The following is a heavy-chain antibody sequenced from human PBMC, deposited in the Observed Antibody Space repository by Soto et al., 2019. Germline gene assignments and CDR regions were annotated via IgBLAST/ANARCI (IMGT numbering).Heavy chain of an antibody. Sequence: ASVKVSCKASGYTFTSYGISWVRQAPGQGLEWMGWISAYNGNTNYAQKHQGRVNMTTDTSTSTDYMELRSLRSDDTAVYYCSSSYYGSGNPKDYYYGMDVWGQGTTVTVSS. D-gene: IGHD3-10*01. V-gene: IGHV1-18*01. CDR1: GYTFTSYG. CDR2: ISAYNGNT. CDR3: SSSYYGSGNPKDYYYGMDV. J-gene: IGHJ6*02.